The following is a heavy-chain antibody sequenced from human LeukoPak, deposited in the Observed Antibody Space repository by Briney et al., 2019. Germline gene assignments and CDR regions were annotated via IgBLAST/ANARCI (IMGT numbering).Heavy chain of an antibody. CDR2: IYSGGST. J-gene: IGHJ4*02. D-gene: IGHD3-10*01. Sequence: PGGSLRLSCAASGFTVSSNYMSWVRQAPGKGLEWVSVIYSGGSTYYADSVKGRFTISRDNSKNTLYLQMNSLRAEDTAVYYCANQLTGPLWFGELFSRGGGQGTLVTVSS. V-gene: IGHV3-53*05. CDR1: GFTVSSNY. CDR3: ANQLTGPLWFGELFSRG.